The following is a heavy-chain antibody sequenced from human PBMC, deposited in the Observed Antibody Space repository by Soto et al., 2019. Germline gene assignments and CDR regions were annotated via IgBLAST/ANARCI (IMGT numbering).Heavy chain of an antibody. J-gene: IGHJ4*02. Sequence: GESLKISCRGSGYTFTNHWIGWVRQMPGKGLEWMGIIYPGDSDTTYSPSFQGQVTISADKSINTAYLQWSSLKTSDTAMYYCARQFNFDFWGQGTLVTVSS. V-gene: IGHV5-51*01. CDR2: IYPGDSDT. CDR1: GYTFTNHW. CDR3: ARQFNFDF.